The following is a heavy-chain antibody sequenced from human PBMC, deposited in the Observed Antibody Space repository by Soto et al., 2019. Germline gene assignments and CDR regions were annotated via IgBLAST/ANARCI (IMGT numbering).Heavy chain of an antibody. CDR1: GFPFSGSA. CDR2: IIGSGGST. V-gene: IGHV3-23*01. CDR3: AKDGVSDSSSWQNWFDP. J-gene: IGHJ5*02. Sequence: PGGSLKLACTASGFPFSGSALRWVRSAPGQGREWVAAIIGSGGSTYYADSWRGPFTIPRDNSKNTLYLQMNSPRAEDTAVYYCAKDGVSDSSSWQNWFDPWGQGP. D-gene: IGHD6-13*01.